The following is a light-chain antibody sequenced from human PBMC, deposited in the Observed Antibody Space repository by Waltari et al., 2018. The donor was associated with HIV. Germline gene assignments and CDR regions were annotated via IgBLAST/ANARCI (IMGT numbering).Light chain of an antibody. CDR3: ATWDDSLSGWV. V-gene: IGLV1-47*01. Sequence: QSVLTQPPSASGTPGQRVTISCSGSRSNIGKNFIYWYQQFPGTAPKLLIYRNDKRASGVPARFAGSKSGTSASLAISGLRSEDEADYYCATWDDSLSGWVFGGGTKLTVL. CDR1: RSNIGKNF. J-gene: IGLJ3*02. CDR2: RND.